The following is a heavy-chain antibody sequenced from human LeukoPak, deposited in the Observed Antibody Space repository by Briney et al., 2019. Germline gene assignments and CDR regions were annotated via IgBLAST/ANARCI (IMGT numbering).Heavy chain of an antibody. CDR2: INTYNGNT. V-gene: IGHV1-18*01. CDR1: GYIFTSYG. J-gene: IGHJ4*02. Sequence: ASVKVSCKASGYIFTSYGISWVRQAPGQGLEWMGWINTYNGNTKYIQKLQGRVTMTTDTSTSTAYMELRSLRSDDTAVYYCARAHNWKYGSFDFWGQGTLVTVSS. D-gene: IGHD1-7*01. CDR3: ARAHNWKYGSFDF.